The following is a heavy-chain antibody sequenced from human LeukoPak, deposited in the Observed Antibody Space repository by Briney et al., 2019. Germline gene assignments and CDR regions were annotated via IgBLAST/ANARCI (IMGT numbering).Heavy chain of an antibody. D-gene: IGHD2-2*01. CDR2: ISYAGSNK. V-gene: IGHV3-30-3*02. Sequence: GGSLRLSCAASGFTFTSYAMHWVRQAPGKGLEWVAVISYAGSNKYYADSVKGRFTISRDNSKNTLYLQMNSLRAEDTAVYYCAKILGYCSSTSCYVAGYYGMDVWGKGTTVTVSS. CDR3: AKILGYCSSTSCYVAGYYGMDV. CDR1: GFTFTSYA. J-gene: IGHJ6*04.